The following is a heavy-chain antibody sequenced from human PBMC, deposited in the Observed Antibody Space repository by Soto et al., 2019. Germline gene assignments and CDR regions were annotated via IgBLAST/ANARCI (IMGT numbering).Heavy chain of an antibody. J-gene: IGHJ4*02. V-gene: IGHV3-33*01. CDR1: GFTFSSYG. Sequence: QVQLVESGGGVVQPGRSLRLSCAASGFTFSSYGMHWVRQAPGKGLEWVAVIWYDGSNKYYADSVKGRFNISRDNSKNTLYLQMNSLRAEDTAVYYCARDKQRGYSYGYSDYWGQGTLVTVSS. CDR2: IWYDGSNK. D-gene: IGHD5-18*01. CDR3: ARDKQRGYSYGYSDY.